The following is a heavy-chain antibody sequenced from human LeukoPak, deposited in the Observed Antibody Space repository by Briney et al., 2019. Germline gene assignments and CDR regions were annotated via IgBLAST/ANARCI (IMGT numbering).Heavy chain of an antibody. CDR1: GYTFTGYY. Sequence: WASVKVSCKASGYTFTGYYMHWVRQAPGQGLEWMGWINPNSGGTNHAQKLQGRVTMTRDTSISTAYMELSRLRYDDTAVYYCARDPRPPVVQEPIGYWGQGTLVTVSS. D-gene: IGHD1-14*01. CDR3: ARDPRPPVVQEPIGY. CDR2: INPNSGGT. J-gene: IGHJ4*02. V-gene: IGHV1-2*02.